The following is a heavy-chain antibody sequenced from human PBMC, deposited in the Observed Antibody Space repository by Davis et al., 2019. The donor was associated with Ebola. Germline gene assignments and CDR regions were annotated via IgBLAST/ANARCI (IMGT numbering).Heavy chain of an antibody. J-gene: IGHJ6*03. D-gene: IGHD3-10*01. CDR2: IYYSGST. CDR1: GGSFSGYY. CDR3: ARDRWMSGSGSYGYYYYMDV. Sequence: PSETLSLTCAVYGGSFSGYYWSWIRQPPGKGLEWIGYIYYSGSTYYNPSLKSRVTISVDTSKNQFSLKLSSVTAADTAVYYCARDRWMSGSGSYGYYYYMDVWGKGTTVTVSS. V-gene: IGHV4-30-4*08.